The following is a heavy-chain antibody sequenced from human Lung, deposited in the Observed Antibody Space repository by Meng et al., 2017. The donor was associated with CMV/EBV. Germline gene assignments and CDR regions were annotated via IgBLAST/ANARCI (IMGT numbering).Heavy chain of an antibody. Sequence: GESLKISCAVSGFTVSSNYMNWLRQAPGKGLEWVSIIYGGTGTYYADSVKGRFSISRDNSKHTVYLQMDSLSPEDTAVYYCARAGAFPQYFDYWGQGALVTVSS. CDR3: ARAGAFPQYFDY. CDR2: IYGGTGT. V-gene: IGHV3-53*01. D-gene: IGHD3-16*01. CDR1: GFTVSSNY. J-gene: IGHJ4*02.